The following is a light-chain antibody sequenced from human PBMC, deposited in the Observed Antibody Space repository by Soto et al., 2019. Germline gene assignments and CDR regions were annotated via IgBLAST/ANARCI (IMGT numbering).Light chain of an antibody. V-gene: IGKV1-39*01. CDR3: RQSSSTHT. CDR2: AAS. Sequence: DIQLTQSPSSLSASVGDRVTITCRASQSIRSYLNWYQQKPGKAPKLLIYAASSLQTGVASRFSRSGGGTDFALTISNLQPEDFATYYCRQSSSTHTFGGGTKVEIK. CDR1: QSIRSY. J-gene: IGKJ4*01.